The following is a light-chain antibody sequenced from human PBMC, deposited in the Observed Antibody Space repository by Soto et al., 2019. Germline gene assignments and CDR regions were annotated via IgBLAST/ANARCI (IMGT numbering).Light chain of an antibody. J-gene: IGKJ1*01. CDR1: QSISTG. CDR2: AAN. Sequence: DIKMTQSPSSVSASVGDTVTITCRASQSISTGLAWYQQKPGKAPTLLIYAANILQRGVPSRFRGSGLGTDFTLPINILLAEEGAAYFCQQASMTPPRTFGQGTKVEVK. V-gene: IGKV1-12*01. CDR3: QQASMTPPRT.